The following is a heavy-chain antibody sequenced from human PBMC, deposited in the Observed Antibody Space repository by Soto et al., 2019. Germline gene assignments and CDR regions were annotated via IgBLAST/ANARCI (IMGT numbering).Heavy chain of an antibody. CDR3: ARAGGLGAVAADY. CDR2: IYHSGST. Sequence: QLQLQESGSGLVKPSQTLSLTCAVSACSISRGGYSWSWFRQPPGQGLEWIGYIYHSGSTYYNPSLKSRVTISVDRSKNQFSRKLSSVTAADTAMYYWARAGGLGAVAADYWGQGTLVTVSS. J-gene: IGHJ4*02. D-gene: IGHD6-19*01. CDR1: ACSISRGGYS. V-gene: IGHV4-30-2*01.